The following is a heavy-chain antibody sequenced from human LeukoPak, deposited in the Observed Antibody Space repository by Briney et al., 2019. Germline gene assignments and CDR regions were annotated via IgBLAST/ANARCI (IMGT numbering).Heavy chain of an antibody. CDR2: TYYRSKWYN. V-gene: IGHV6-1*01. D-gene: IGHD3-22*01. Sequence: SQTLSLTCAISGDSVSSNSAAWNWIRQSPSRGLEWLGRTYYRSKWYNDYAVSVKSRITINPDTSKNQFSLQLNSVTPEDTAVYYCAREQDYYDSSWPLNDAFDIWGQGTMVTVSS. CDR3: AREQDYYDSSWPLNDAFDI. J-gene: IGHJ3*02. CDR1: GDSVSSNSAA.